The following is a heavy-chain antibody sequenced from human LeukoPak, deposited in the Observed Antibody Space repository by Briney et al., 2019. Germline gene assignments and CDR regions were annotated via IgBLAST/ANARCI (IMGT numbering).Heavy chain of an antibody. CDR1: GGSFSGYY. CDR2: INHSGST. J-gene: IGHJ3*02. V-gene: IGHV4-34*01. CDR3: ASLPRYCSGGTCRDTFDI. D-gene: IGHD2-15*01. Sequence: NPSETLSLTCAVYGGSFSGYYWSWIRQPPGKGLEWIGEINHSGSTNYNPSLKSRVTISIDTSKNQFSLNLSSVAAADTAMYYCASLPRYCSGGTCRDTFDIWGQGTMVTVSS.